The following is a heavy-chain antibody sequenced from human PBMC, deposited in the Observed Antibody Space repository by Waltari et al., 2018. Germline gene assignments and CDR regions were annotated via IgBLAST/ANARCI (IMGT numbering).Heavy chain of an antibody. Sequence: EVQLVESGGGLVKPGGSLRLSCTVAGFTFRNYAMTWARQAPGKGLEWVSSISGIGDRTYYADSVRGRFTISRDNSKNTVYLQMNNLRAEDAAVYYCANWREGSATYFDYWGQGTLVTVSS. CDR2: ISGIGDRT. V-gene: IGHV3-23*04. J-gene: IGHJ4*02. CDR1: GFTFRNYA. CDR3: ANWREGSATYFDY.